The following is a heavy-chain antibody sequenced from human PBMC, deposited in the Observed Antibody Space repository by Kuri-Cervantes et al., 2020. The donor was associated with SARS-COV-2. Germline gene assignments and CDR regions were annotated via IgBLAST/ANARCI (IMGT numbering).Heavy chain of an antibody. Sequence: SVKVSCKASGGTFSSYAISWVRQAPGQGLEWMGGIIPIFGTANYAQKFQGRVTITTDESTSTAYMELSSLRSEDTAIYFCTTANWSDAFDTWGQGTMVTVSS. CDR2: IIPIFGTA. J-gene: IGHJ3*02. V-gene: IGHV1-69*05. CDR3: TTANWSDAFDT. CDR1: GGTFSSYA. D-gene: IGHD1-1*01.